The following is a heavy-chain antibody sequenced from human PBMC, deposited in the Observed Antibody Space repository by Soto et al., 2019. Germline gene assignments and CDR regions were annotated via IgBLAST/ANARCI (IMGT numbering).Heavy chain of an antibody. CDR1: GFLFSGYA. Sequence: VQLVESGGGVVQPGGSLRLSCATSGFLFSGYAMHWVRQTPGKGLEWVAVISYDGKEKYYADSAEGRFTISRESSGVTLYLQMSSLRVEDTAVYYCARGRGLAARPQHLDHWGQGTLVIVSS. J-gene: IGHJ4*02. CDR3: ARGRGLAARPQHLDH. V-gene: IGHV3-30*04. D-gene: IGHD6-6*01. CDR2: ISYDGKEK.